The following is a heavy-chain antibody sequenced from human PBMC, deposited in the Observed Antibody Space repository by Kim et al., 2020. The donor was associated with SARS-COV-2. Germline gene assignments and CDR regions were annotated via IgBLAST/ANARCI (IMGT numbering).Heavy chain of an antibody. Sequence: GGSTYHADSVKGRFTISRENPKNTLYLQMSSLRAEDTAVYYCVKNWNSDHWGQGTLVTVSS. CDR2: GGST. CDR3: VKNWNSDH. J-gene: IGHJ5*02. D-gene: IGHD1-7*01. V-gene: IGHV3-64D*06.